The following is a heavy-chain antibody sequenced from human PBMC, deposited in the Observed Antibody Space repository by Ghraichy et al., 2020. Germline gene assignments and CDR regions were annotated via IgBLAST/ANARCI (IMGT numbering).Heavy chain of an antibody. CDR1: GGTFSSYA. J-gene: IGHJ3*02. CDR2: IIPILGIA. D-gene: IGHD2/OR15-2a*01. Sequence: SVKVSCKASGGTFSSYAISWVRQAPGQGLEWMGRIIPILGIANYAQKFQGRVTITADKSTSTAYMELSSLRSEDTAVYYCASYFGGDAFDIWGQGTMVTVSS. V-gene: IGHV1-69*04. CDR3: ASYFGGDAFDI.